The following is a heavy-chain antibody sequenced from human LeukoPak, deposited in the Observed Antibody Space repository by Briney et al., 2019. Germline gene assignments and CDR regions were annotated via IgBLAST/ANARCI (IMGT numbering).Heavy chain of an antibody. V-gene: IGHV3-30*14. CDR1: GFTFSSYA. D-gene: IGHD3-16*01. CDR3: ARDLGDY. J-gene: IGHJ4*02. Sequence: GGSLRLSCAASGFTFSSYAMHWVRQAPGKGLEWVAVISYDGSNKYYADSVKGRFTISRDNSKNTLYLQMNSLRAEDTAVYYCARDLGDYWGQGTLVTVSS. CDR2: ISYDGSNK.